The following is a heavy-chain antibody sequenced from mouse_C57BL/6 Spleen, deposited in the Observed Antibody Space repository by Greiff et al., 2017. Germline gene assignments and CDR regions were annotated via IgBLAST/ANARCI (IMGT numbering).Heavy chain of an antibody. CDR3: ARSYGSSYPDY. Sequence: QVQLKQPGAELVMPGASVKLSCKASGFTFTSYWMHWVKQRPGQGLEWIGEIDPSDSYTNYNQKFKGKSTLTVDKSSSTAYMQLSSLTSEDSAVYYCARSYGSSYPDYWGQGTTLTVSS. V-gene: IGHV1-69*01. J-gene: IGHJ2*01. D-gene: IGHD1-1*01. CDR1: GFTFTSYW. CDR2: IDPSDSYT.